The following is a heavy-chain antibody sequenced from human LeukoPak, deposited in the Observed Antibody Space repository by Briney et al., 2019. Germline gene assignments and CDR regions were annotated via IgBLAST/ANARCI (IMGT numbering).Heavy chain of an antibody. J-gene: IGHJ4*02. CDR1: GLILSGHA. D-gene: IGHD6-19*01. CDR3: AKGYSSGWTPFDY. Sequence: PGGSLRLSCEASGLILSGHAMSWVRQAPGKGLEWVSGIGDSGEIERYADSVKGRFTISRDNFRNTVYLEMRSLRPEDTAVYYCAKGYSSGWTPFDYWGQGTQVTVSS. V-gene: IGHV3-23*01. CDR2: IGDSGEIE.